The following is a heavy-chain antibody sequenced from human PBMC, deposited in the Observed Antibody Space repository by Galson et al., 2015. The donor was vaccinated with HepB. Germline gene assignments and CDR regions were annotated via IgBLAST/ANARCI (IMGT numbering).Heavy chain of an antibody. CDR3: ARGPMIEVAPQRWFDP. J-gene: IGHJ5*02. CDR2: ISYDGSNK. CDR1: LFFFISYS. Sequence: SLLLSFSSSLFFFISYSMHWVRQAPGKGLEWVAVISYDGSNKYYADSVKGRFTISRDNSKNTLYLQMNSLRAEDTAVYYCARGPMIEVAPQRWFDPWGQGTLVT. V-gene: IGHV3-30-3*01. D-gene: IGHD3-22*01.